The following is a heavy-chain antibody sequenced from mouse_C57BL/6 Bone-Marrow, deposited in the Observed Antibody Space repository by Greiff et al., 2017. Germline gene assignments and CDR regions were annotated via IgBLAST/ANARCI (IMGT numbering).Heavy chain of an antibody. D-gene: IGHD2-12*01. J-gene: IGHJ2*01. CDR1: GFNIKDDY. CDR3: TTGDSYSYFDY. V-gene: IGHV14-4*01. Sequence: VQLQQSGAELVRPGASVKLSCTASGFNIKDDYMHWVKQRPEQGLEWIGWIDPENGDTEYASKFQGKATITADTSSNTAYLQLSSLTSEDTAVYYCTTGDSYSYFDYWGQGTTLTVSS. CDR2: IDPENGDT.